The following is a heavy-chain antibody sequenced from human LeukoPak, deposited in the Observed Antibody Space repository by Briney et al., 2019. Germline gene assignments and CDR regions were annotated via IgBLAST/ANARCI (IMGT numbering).Heavy chain of an antibody. V-gene: IGHV3-30*14. D-gene: IGHD3-9*01. CDR2: ISYDGNIK. CDR1: GFSFTTYN. CDR3: ARGPEYDIFPFGP. Sequence: GTSLRLSCAASGFSFTTYNFHWVRQGPGEGLKWLAFISYDGNIKYADSVKGRFTISRDNSKNTLYLQMNSLRAEDTAVYYCARGPEYDIFPFGPWGQGTLVTVSS. J-gene: IGHJ5*02.